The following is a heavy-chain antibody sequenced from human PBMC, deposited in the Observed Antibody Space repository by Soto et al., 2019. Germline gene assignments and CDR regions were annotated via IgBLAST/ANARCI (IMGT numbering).Heavy chain of an antibody. Sequence: QLQLQESGPGLVKPSETLSLTCTVSGGSISSSSYYWGWIRQPPGKGLEWIGSIYYSGSTYYNPSLKIRVTISLDTSKNQFSLKLSSVTAADTAVYYCARRRGYGMDVWGQGTTVTVAS. CDR3: ARRRGYGMDV. CDR1: GGSISSSSYY. J-gene: IGHJ6*02. D-gene: IGHD3-10*01. V-gene: IGHV4-39*01. CDR2: IYYSGST.